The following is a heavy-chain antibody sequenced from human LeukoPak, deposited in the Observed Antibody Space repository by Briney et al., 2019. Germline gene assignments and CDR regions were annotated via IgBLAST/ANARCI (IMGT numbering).Heavy chain of an antibody. CDR1: GGSISSYY. D-gene: IGHD5-18*01. J-gene: IGHJ3*02. CDR2: IYYSGST. CDR3: ARARRGYSYGYGGAFDI. Sequence: SETLSLTCTVSGGSISSYYWSWIRQPPGKGLEWIGYIYYSGSTNYNPSLKSRVTISVDTSKNQFSLKLSSVTAADTAVYYCARARRGYSYGYGGAFDIWGQGTMVTVSS. V-gene: IGHV4-59*01.